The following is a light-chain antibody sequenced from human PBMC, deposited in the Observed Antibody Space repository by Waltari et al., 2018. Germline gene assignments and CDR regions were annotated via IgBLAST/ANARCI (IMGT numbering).Light chain of an antibody. Sequence: QSALTQPASVSGSPGQSITISCTGTSSDVGRYDCVSWYQHHPAKDPRLLIYDVRDRPSGVSARFSGSKSGNTASLTISGLQPEDEADYYCNSYTSSGAVAFGGGTKVTVL. J-gene: IGLJ2*01. V-gene: IGLV2-14*03. CDR2: DVR. CDR3: NSYTSSGAVA. CDR1: SSDVGRYDC.